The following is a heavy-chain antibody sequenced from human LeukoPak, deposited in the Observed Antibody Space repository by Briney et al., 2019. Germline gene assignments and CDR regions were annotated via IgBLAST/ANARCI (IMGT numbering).Heavy chain of an antibody. Sequence: ASVKVSCKVSGYTLTELSMHWVRQAPGKGLEWMGGFDPEDGETIYAQKFQGRVTMTEDTSTDTAYMELSSLRSEDTAVYYCATTRGIAVAGGIYYFDYWGQGTLVTVSS. CDR2: FDPEDGET. J-gene: IGHJ4*02. D-gene: IGHD6-19*01. V-gene: IGHV1-24*01. CDR1: GYTLTELS. CDR3: ATTRGIAVAGGIYYFDY.